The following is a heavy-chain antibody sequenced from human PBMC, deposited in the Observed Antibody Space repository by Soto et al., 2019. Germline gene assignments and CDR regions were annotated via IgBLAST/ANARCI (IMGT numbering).Heavy chain of an antibody. V-gene: IGHV4-30-2*01. CDR2: IYHSGST. D-gene: IGHD4-17*01. CDR1: GGSISSGCYS. Sequence: SATLSLTCAVSGGSISSGCYSWRWLRQPPGKGLEWIGYIYHSGSTYYNPSLKSRVTISVDRSKNQFSLKLSSVTAADTAVYYCASADYGDYVLDYWGQGTLVTVS. J-gene: IGHJ4*02. CDR3: ASADYGDYVLDY.